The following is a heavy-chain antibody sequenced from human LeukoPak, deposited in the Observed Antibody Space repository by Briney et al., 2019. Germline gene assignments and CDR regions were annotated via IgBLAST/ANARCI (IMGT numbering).Heavy chain of an antibody. J-gene: IGHJ4*02. CDR2: ISSSSSTI. CDR3: ARSPVDTAMVRGRS. CDR1: GFTFSSHS. V-gene: IGHV3-48*01. D-gene: IGHD5-18*01. Sequence: GSLRLSCAASGFTFSSHSMNWVRQAPGKGLEWVSYISSSSSTIYYADSVKGRFTISRDNAKNSLYLQMNGLRAEDTAVYYCARSPVDTAMVRGRSWGQGTLVTVSS.